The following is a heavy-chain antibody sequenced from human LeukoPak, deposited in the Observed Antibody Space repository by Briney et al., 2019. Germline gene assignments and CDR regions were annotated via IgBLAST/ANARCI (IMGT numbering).Heavy chain of an antibody. J-gene: IGHJ4*02. V-gene: IGHV3-48*03. Sequence: PGGSLRLSCAASGFTFSHYEMHWVRQAPGKGLEWVSYITSSGGTIYYADSVKGRFTISRDNAKNSLYLQMHSLRAEDTAVYYCASRPPPSKGPYDYWGQGTLVTVSS. CDR3: ASRPPPSKGPYDY. CDR2: ITSSGGTI. CDR1: GFTFSHYE.